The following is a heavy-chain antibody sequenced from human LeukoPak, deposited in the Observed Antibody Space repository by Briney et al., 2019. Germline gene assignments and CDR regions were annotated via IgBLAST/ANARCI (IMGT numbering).Heavy chain of an antibody. CDR2: IKQDGSEI. J-gene: IGHJ4*02. D-gene: IGHD2-2*01. CDR1: GLILRTYW. Sequence: PGRSLRLSCAASGLILRTYWMSWVSQAAGKGLEWVANIKQDGSEIFYVDSVKGRFTIYRDNAENSLYLHMNSLRDDDTAIYYWARNLFITIGPAAGVFDSWGQGALVTVSS. CDR3: ARNLFITIGPAAGVFDS. V-gene: IGHV3-7*01.